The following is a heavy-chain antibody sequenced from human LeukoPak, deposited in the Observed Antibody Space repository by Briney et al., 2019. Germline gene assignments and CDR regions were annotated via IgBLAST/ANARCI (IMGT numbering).Heavy chain of an antibody. V-gene: IGHV4-39*01. J-gene: IGHJ6*03. Sequence: PSETLSLTCTVSGRSISSSSYYWGWIRQPPGKGLEWIGSIYYSGSTYYHPSLKSRVTISVDTSKNQFSLKLSSVTAADTAVYYCAGQRPRATYQKAVTPHYYYYMDVWGKGTTVTVSS. CDR2: IYYSGST. CDR3: AGQRPRATYQKAVTPHYYYYMDV. CDR1: GRSISSSSYY. D-gene: IGHD4-17*01.